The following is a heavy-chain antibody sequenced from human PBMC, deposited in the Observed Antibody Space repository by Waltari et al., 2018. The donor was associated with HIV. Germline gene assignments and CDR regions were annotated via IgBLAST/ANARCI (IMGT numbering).Heavy chain of an antibody. Sequence: QVQLQESGPGLVKPSETLSLTCSVSGGSISYSFWSWIRLPPGKGLQWVGHVSSTANAKYNPALQSRVAISVDTSKSQFSLRLTSVTAADTAVYFCARVKAYYYDNSGFYFFDYWGQGTLVTVSS. CDR2: VSSTANA. D-gene: IGHD3-22*01. CDR1: GGSISYSF. J-gene: IGHJ4*02. CDR3: ARVKAYYYDNSGFYFFDY. V-gene: IGHV4-59*01.